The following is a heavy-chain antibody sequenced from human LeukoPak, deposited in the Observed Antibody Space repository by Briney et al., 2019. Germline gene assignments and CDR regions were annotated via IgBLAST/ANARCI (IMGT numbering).Heavy chain of an antibody. Sequence: GGSLRLSCAASGFTFSSYGMHWVRQAPGKGLEWVAVISYDGSNKYYADSVKGRFTISRDNSKNTLYLQMNSLRAEDTAVYYCAKSGGESDIVVVVAAPIDYWGQGTLVTVSS. CDR3: AKSGGESDIVVVVAAPIDY. V-gene: IGHV3-30*18. D-gene: IGHD2-15*01. CDR2: ISYDGSNK. CDR1: GFTFSSYG. J-gene: IGHJ4*02.